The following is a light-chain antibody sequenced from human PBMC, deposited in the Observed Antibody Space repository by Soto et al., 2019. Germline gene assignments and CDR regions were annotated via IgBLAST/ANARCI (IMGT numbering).Light chain of an antibody. Sequence: DIVMTQSPLSLPVTPGEPASISCRSSESLLHAHGYNYLDWYLQKPGQSPQLLIYLASNRASGDPDRFSSSGSGKHFALKIRRVESEYVGVYYCVQVLQKPIYTFAHGTKLEIK. V-gene: IGKV2-28*01. CDR1: ESLLHAHGYNY. CDR2: LAS. CDR3: VQVLQKPIYT. J-gene: IGKJ2*01.